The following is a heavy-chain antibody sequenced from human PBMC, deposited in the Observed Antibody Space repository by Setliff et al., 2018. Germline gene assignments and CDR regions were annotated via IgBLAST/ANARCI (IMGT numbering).Heavy chain of an antibody. CDR2: IQTDESAT. CDR1: GFTFDDFG. Sequence: GGSLRLSCIASGFTFDDFGVSWVRQAPGEGLVWVSRIQTDESATTYGDSVKGRFTISRDNAKITLYLQMTSLRADDTAVYYCARAKGNDYSVDVWGKGTTVTVSS. J-gene: IGHJ6*03. CDR3: ARAKGNDYSVDV. V-gene: IGHV3-74*03.